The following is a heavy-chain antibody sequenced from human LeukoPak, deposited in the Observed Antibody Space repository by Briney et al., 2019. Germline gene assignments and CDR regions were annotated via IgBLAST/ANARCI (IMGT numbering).Heavy chain of an antibody. CDR3: AGDQSGYASLDY. Sequence: GGSLRLSCAASGFTFSSYEMNWVRQAPGKGLEWVSYISSSGSTIYYADSVKGRFTISRDNAKNSLYLQMNSLRAEDTAVYYCAGDQSGYASLDYWGQGTLVTVSS. CDR2: ISSSGSTI. CDR1: GFTFSSYE. J-gene: IGHJ4*02. V-gene: IGHV3-48*03. D-gene: IGHD5-12*01.